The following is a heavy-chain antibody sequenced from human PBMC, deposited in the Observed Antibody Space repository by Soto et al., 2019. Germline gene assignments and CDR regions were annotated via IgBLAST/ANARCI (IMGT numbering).Heavy chain of an antibody. V-gene: IGHV4-30-2*01. J-gene: IGHJ6*02. CDR1: GDTISTGCYT. D-gene: IGHD3-3*02. Sequence: SETMSLTCGVSGDTISTGCYTWAWIRQPPGKALEWIGHTYHRGSSYYNPSLESRISMAVDTSKNQFSLKLRSVTAADTAVYFCVRGQPHRITIFEVVIRSYDYGMDVWGQGTTVTVSS. CDR3: VRGQPHRITIFEVVIRSYDYGMDV. CDR2: TYHRGSS.